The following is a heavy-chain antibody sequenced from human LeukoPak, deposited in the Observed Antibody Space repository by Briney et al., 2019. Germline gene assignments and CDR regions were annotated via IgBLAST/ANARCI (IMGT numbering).Heavy chain of an antibody. Sequence: KPSETLSLTCTVSGGSISSGDYYWSWIRQPPGKLLEWIAYIYYSGSTYYNPSLKSRVTITVDTSKNPSSLKLSTVTAADTAVYYCARGRTYYYDSSGYQAFDYWGQGTLVTVSS. V-gene: IGHV4-30-4*08. CDR2: IYYSGST. CDR1: GGSISSGDYY. J-gene: IGHJ4*02. CDR3: ARGRTYYYDSSGYQAFDY. D-gene: IGHD3-22*01.